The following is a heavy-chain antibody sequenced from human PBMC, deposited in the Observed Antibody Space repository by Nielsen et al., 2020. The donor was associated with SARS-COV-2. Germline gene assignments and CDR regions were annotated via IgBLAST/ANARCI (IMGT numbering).Heavy chain of an antibody. CDR1: GFTFSYYY. CDR3: ATGIAAAGYFDY. D-gene: IGHD6-13*01. J-gene: IGHJ4*02. Sequence: GESLKISCAASGFTFSYYYMSGVRQAPGKGLECLSVIYSGGSTYYADSVKGRFTISRDNSKNTLYLQMNSLRAEDTAVYYCATGIAAAGYFDYWGQGTLVTVSS. V-gene: IGHV3-66*01. CDR2: IYSGGST.